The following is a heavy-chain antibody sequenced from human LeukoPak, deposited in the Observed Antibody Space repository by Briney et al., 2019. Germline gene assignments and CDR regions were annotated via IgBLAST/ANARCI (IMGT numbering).Heavy chain of an antibody. CDR3: ARDSGRYKDRDGYMTDAFDI. J-gene: IGHJ3*02. CDR1: GGTFSSYA. CDR2: IIPIFGTA. D-gene: IGHD5-24*01. Sequence: ASVKVSCKASGGTFSSYAISWVRQAPGQGLEWMGGIIPIFGTASYAQKFQGRVTITTDESTSTAYMELSSLRSEDTAVYYCARDSGRYKDRDGYMTDAFDIWGQGTMVTVSS. V-gene: IGHV1-69*05.